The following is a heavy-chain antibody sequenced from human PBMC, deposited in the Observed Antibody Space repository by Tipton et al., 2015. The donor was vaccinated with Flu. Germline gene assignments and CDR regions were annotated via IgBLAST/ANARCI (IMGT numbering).Heavy chain of an antibody. J-gene: IGHJ4*02. CDR1: GASISSGGYY. CDR3: ARDEDTSMGTH. D-gene: IGHD5-18*01. V-gene: IGHV4-31*03. CDR2: IHYSGST. Sequence: TLSLTCSVSGASISSGGYYWSWIRQHPGKGLEWIGYIHYSGSTYYNPSLRSRVTIYVDTSKNQFSLNLSSLTAADTAVYYCARDEDTSMGTHWGQGTLVTVSS.